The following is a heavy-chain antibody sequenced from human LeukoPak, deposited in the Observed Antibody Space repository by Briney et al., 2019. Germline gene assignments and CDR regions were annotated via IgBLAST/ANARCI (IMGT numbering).Heavy chain of an antibody. CDR1: GYTFTGYY. CDR2: INPNSGGT. CDR3: ARSAGHSPSDIDY. V-gene: IGHV1-2*02. Sequence: ASVEVSCKASGYTFTGYYMHLVRQAPGQGLEWMGWINPNSGGTNSAQKFQGRVTMTRDTSVGTAYMELSRLTSDDTAVYYCARSAGHSPSDIDYWGQGTLVTVSS. J-gene: IGHJ4*02. D-gene: IGHD6-13*01.